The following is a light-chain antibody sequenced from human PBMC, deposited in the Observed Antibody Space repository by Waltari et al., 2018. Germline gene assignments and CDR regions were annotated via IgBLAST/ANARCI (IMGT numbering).Light chain of an antibody. CDR3: QQSATLPYT. CDR2: YAS. Sequence: EIMLTQSPDFQSVTPKEKVTITCRASQTIGSSLHWYQQKPDQSPKLLIKYASQSFSGVSSRFNGSGSGRDFTLTINALEGEDVATDYCQQSATLPYTFGQGTKLEMK. J-gene: IGKJ2*01. CDR1: QTIGSS. V-gene: IGKV6-21*01.